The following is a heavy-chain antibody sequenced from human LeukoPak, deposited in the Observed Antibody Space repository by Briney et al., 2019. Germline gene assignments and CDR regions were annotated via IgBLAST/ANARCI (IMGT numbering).Heavy chain of an antibody. V-gene: IGHV4-59*01. Sequence: SETLSLTCTVSGGFISSYYWSWIRQPPGKGLEWIGYIYYSGSTNYNPSLKSRVTISVDTSKNQFSLKLSSVTAADTAVYYCARDPLGYSYGMDVWGQGTTVTVSS. J-gene: IGHJ6*02. CDR2: IYYSGST. CDR1: GGFISSYY. D-gene: IGHD5-18*01. CDR3: ARDPLGYSYGMDV.